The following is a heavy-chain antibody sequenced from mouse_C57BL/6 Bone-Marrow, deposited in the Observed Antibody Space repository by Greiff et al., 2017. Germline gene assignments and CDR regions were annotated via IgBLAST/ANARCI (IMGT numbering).Heavy chain of an antibody. CDR1: GFSLTSYG. D-gene: IGHD3-2*02. Sequence: VHLVESGPGLVAPSPSLSITCTVSGFSLTSYGVDWVRQPPGQGLEWLGVIWGGGSTNYNSALMSSLSISKDNSKSQVYLKLNSLQTDDTAKYYGAKHSVGGQDYAIDYWGQGTSVTVSS. V-gene: IGHV2-9*01. J-gene: IGHJ4*01. CDR2: IWGGGST. CDR3: AKHSVGGQDYAIDY.